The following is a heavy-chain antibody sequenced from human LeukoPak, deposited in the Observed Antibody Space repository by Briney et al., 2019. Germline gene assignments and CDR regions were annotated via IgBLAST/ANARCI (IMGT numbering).Heavy chain of an antibody. CDR1: GLSFSNYA. CDR2: ISESGHST. D-gene: IGHD2-2*01. CDR3: AKVSGYQLLPNDY. J-gene: IGHJ4*01. V-gene: IGHV3-23*01. Sequence: GGSLRLSCAASGLSFSNYAMSWVRQAPGKGLEWVSAISESGHSTYYAASVKGRFTISRDNSKNTLYLQMNSLRAEDTAVYYCAKVSGYQLLPNDYWGQEPWSPSPQ.